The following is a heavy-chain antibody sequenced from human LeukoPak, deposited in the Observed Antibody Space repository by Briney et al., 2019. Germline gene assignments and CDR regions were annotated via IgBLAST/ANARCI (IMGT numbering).Heavy chain of an antibody. V-gene: IGHV4-59*08. CDR2: IYYSGST. D-gene: IGHD4-17*01. Sequence: PSETLSLTCTVSGGSISSYYWSWIRQPPGKGLEWIGYIYYSGSTNYNPSLKSRVTISVDTSKNQFSLKLSSVTAADTAVYYCARHPLPSGGTVNWFDPWGQGTLVTVSS. J-gene: IGHJ5*02. CDR3: ARHPLPSGGTVNWFDP. CDR1: GGSISSYY.